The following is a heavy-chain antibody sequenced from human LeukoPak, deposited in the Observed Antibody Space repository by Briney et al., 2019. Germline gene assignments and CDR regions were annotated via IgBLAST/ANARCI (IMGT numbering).Heavy chain of an antibody. Sequence: QPGGSLRLSCAASGFTFYTYAMSWVRQAPGKGLEWVSGISGSGGSTYYADSVKGRFTISRDNSKNTLYLQMNRLRAEDTAVYYCAKMNGHFGTYESHFDYWGQGTLVTVSS. CDR3: AKMNGHFGTYESHFDY. CDR1: GFTFYTYA. J-gene: IGHJ4*02. V-gene: IGHV3-23*01. CDR2: ISGSGGST. D-gene: IGHD1-26*01.